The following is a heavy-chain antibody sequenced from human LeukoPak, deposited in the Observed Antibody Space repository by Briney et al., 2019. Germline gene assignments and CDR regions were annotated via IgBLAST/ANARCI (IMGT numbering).Heavy chain of an antibody. V-gene: IGHV3-30*04. D-gene: IGHD3-10*01. CDR2: ISYDGSNK. J-gene: IGHJ4*02. CDR1: GFTFSSYA. Sequence: GGSLRLSCAASGFTFSSYAMHWFRQAPGKGLEWVAVISYDGSNKYYADSVKGRFTISRDNSKNTLYLQMNSLRVEDTAVHYCAKDRWDRGSREAFDQWGQGALVTVSS. CDR3: AKDRWDRGSREAFDQ.